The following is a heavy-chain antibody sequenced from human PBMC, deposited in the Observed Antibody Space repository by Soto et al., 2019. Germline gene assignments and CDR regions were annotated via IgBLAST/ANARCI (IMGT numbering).Heavy chain of an antibody. CDR1: GFSRSNARMG. V-gene: IGHV2-26*01. CDR3: ARILVWSYGSIMIDP. J-gene: IGHJ5*02. D-gene: IGHD3-10*01. CDR2: IFSNDEK. Sequence: QVTLKESGPVLVKPTEPLTLTCTVSGFSRSNARMGVSWIRQPPGKALEWLAHIFSNDEKSYSTSLKSRLTISKNTSKSQVVLTMTNMDPVDTATYYCARILVWSYGSIMIDPWGQGTLVTVSS.